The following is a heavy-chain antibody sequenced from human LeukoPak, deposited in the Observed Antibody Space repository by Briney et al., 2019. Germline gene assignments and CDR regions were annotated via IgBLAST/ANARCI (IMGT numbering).Heavy chain of an antibody. V-gene: IGHV3-23*01. CDR1: GFTFSDYY. CDR2: ISGSGDNT. D-gene: IGHD2-15*01. J-gene: IGHJ4*02. Sequence: PGGSLRLSCASSGFTFSDYYMSWVRQAPGKGLEWVSVISGSGDNTYYADSVKGRFTISRDNSKNTLYLQMNSLRAEDTAVYYCAKDSSASCYSPLDYWGQGTLVTVSS. CDR3: AKDSSASCYSPLDY.